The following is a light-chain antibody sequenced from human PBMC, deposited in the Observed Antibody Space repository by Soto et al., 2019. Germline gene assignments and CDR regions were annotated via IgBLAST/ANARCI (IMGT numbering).Light chain of an antibody. V-gene: IGKV3-11*01. CDR2: DAS. CDR1: QSVSSY. CDR3: QQRSNWPQIT. J-gene: IGKJ5*01. Sequence: ELVLTQSPATLSLSPGERATLSCRASQSVSSYLAWYQQKPGQAPRLLIYDASNRATGIPARFSGSGSGTDFTLAISSLEPEDFAVYYCQQRSNWPQITFGQGTRLESK.